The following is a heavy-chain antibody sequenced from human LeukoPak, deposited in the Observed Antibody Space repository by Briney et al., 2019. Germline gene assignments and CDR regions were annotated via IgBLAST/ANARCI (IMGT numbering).Heavy chain of an antibody. D-gene: IGHD3-3*01. J-gene: IGHJ4*02. CDR2: IRYDGSNK. V-gene: IGHV3-30*02. Sequence: GGSLTLSCAASGFTFSSYGMHWVRQAPGKGLAWVAFIRYDGSNKYYADSEKGRFTISRDNSKNTLYLQMNSLRAEDTAVYYCAKGEITIFGVGSPTYWGQGTLVTVSS. CDR3: AKGEITIFGVGSPTY. CDR1: GFTFSSYG.